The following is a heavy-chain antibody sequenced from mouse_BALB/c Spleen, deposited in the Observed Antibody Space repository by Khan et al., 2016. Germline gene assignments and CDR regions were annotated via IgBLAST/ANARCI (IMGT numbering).Heavy chain of an antibody. D-gene: IGHD1-1*01. J-gene: IGHJ1*01. V-gene: IGHV9-3-1*01. CDR3: ARYRYYYGSSRYFDV. Sequence: QSQLGQSGPELKKPGKTVKISCKASGYTFTNYGMNWVKQAPGKGLKWMGWINTYSGASTYADDFKGRFAFSLETSATTAYLQFNNLKNEDTATYFCARYRYYYGSSRYFDVWGAGTTVTVSS. CDR1: GYTFTNYG. CDR2: INTYSGAS.